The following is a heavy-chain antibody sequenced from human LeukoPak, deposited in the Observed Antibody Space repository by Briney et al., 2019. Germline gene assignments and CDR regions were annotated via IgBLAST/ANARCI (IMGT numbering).Heavy chain of an antibody. J-gene: IGHJ5*01. Sequence: ASVKVSCKASGYTFTNYDINWVRQATGQGLEWMGWMNPNSGNTGYAQKFQGRATMTRNTSISTAYMELSSLRSEDTAVYHCARNLGRSSWYIWFDFWGQGTLVTVSS. CDR2: MNPNSGNT. CDR3: ARNLGRSSWYIWFDF. D-gene: IGHD6-13*01. CDR1: GYTFTNYD. V-gene: IGHV1-8*01.